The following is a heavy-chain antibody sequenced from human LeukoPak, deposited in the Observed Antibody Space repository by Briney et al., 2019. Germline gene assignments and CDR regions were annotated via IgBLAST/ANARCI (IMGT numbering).Heavy chain of an antibody. CDR2: MNPNSGNT. J-gene: IGHJ4*02. V-gene: IGHV1-8*01. Sequence: ASVKVSCKASGYTFTSYDINWVLQATGQGLEWMGWMNPNSGNTGYAQKFQGRVTMTRNTSISTAYMELSSLRSEDTAVYCCARGASGGYFDWSKRYFDYWGQGTLVTVSS. D-gene: IGHD3-9*01. CDR1: GYTFTSYD. CDR3: ARGASGGYFDWSKRYFDY.